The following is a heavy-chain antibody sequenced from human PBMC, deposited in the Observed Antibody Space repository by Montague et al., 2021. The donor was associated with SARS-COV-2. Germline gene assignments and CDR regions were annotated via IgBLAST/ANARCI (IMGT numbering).Heavy chain of an antibody. CDR3: ASLGSPAYCGGDCYLRDYGTDV. CDR1: GGSFSGYC. D-gene: IGHD2-21*02. J-gene: IGHJ6*02. V-gene: IGHV4-34*01. Sequence: SETLSLTCAVYGGSFSGYCWSWIRQPPGKGLEWIGEINHSGSTKYNPSLKSRVTISVDTSKSQVSLKINSVTAADTAVYFCASLGSPAYCGGDCYLRDYGTDVWGQGTRVTVSS. CDR2: INHSGST.